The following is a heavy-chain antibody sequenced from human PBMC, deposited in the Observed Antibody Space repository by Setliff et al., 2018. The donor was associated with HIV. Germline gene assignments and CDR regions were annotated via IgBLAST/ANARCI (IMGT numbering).Heavy chain of an antibody. CDR1: GFTFSTYT. CDR3: AKEKGGSYKYFDY. CDR2: ISSTSNYI. Sequence: GGSLRLSCAASGFTFSTYTVNWVRQAPGKGLEWVSSISSTSNYIYFADSVKGRFTISRDNSKNSLYLQMNSLRTEDTALYYCAKEKGGSYKYFDYWGKGTTVTVSS. J-gene: IGHJ4*03. D-gene: IGHD1-26*01. V-gene: IGHV3-21*04.